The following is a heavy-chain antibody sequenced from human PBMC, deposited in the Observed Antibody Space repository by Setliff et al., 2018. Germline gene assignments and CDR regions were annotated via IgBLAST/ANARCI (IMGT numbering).Heavy chain of an antibody. J-gene: IGHJ4*02. CDR1: GFTFDDYA. Sequence: GGSLRLSCAASGFTFDDYAMHWVRQAPGKGLERVSGISWNSGIVAYADSVKGRFTISRDNAKNSLYLQMNSLRAEDMALYYCAKGYCSSTSCYVDYWGQGTLVTVSS. D-gene: IGHD2-2*01. V-gene: IGHV3-9*03. CDR3: AKGYCSSTSCYVDY. CDR2: ISWNSGIV.